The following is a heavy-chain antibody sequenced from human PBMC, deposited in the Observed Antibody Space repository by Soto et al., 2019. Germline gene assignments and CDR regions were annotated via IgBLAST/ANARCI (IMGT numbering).Heavy chain of an antibody. V-gene: IGHV4-39*01. J-gene: IGHJ4*01. Sequence: NPSETLSLTCAVSGGSVTSRTYSWGWLRQPPGQGLEWIGTFSCTGRTYYNPSLMSRATVSVDTSKNHFSLRLTSVTAADSAVYYCARHLRPLEWFHWGQGTLVTVYS. D-gene: IGHD3-3*01. CDR2: FSCTGRT. CDR1: GGSVTSRTYS. CDR3: ARHLRPLEWFH.